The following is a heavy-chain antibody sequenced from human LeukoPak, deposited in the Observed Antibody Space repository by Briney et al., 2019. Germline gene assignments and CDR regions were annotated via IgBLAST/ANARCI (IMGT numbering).Heavy chain of an antibody. CDR3: ARAYSGSYFFDY. CDR1: GFTFSSYS. D-gene: IGHD1-26*01. CDR2: ISSSSSTL. Sequence: GGSLRLSCAASGFTFSSYSMNWVRQAPGKGLEWVSYISSSSSTLYYADSVKGRFTISRDNAKNSLYLQMNSLRAEDTAVHYCARAYSGSYFFDYWGQGTLVTVSS. V-gene: IGHV3-48*01. J-gene: IGHJ4*02.